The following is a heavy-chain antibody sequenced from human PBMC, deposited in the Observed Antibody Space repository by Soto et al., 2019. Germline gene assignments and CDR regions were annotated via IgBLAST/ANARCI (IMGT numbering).Heavy chain of an antibody. J-gene: IGHJ5*02. V-gene: IGHV4-4*07. Sequence: QVQLQESGPGLVKPSGTLSLTCHVSGGSISNYYWNWIRQPAGKGLEWIGRIYASGSPNYNPSLKKRVIMSVYTSKNQFSLTMSSVTAADTAMYYCARSAVPRGGWFRPWGQGILVTVSP. D-gene: IGHD2-15*01. CDR3: ARSAVPRGGWFRP. CDR1: GGSISNYY. CDR2: IYASGSP.